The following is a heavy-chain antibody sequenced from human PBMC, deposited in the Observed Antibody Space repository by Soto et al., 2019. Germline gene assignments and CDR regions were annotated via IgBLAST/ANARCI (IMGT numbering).Heavy chain of an antibody. CDR2: INAGNGNT. CDR1: GYTFTSYA. CDR3: ARAYDILTGQTPADY. Sequence: QVQLVQSGAEVKKPGASVKVSCKASGYTFTSYAMHWVRQAPGQRLELMGWINAGNGNTKYSQKFQGRVTITRDTSASTAYMGLGSLRSEDTAVYYCARAYDILTGQTPADYWGQGTLVTVSS. J-gene: IGHJ4*02. D-gene: IGHD3-9*01. V-gene: IGHV1-3*01.